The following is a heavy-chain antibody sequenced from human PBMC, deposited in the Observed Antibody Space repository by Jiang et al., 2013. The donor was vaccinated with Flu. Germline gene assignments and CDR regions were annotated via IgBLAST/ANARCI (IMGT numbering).Heavy chain of an antibody. CDR3: ARVYGGSGSYGAFDI. Sequence: VQLVESGAEVKKPGASVKVSCKASGYTFTSYYMHWVRQAPGQGLEWMGIINPSGGSTSYAQKFQGRVTMTRDTSTSTVYMELSSLRSEDTAVYYCARVYGGSGSYGAFDIWGQGTMVTVSS. CDR2: INPSGGST. V-gene: IGHV1-46*03. D-gene: IGHD3-10*01. CDR1: GYTFTSYY. J-gene: IGHJ3*02.